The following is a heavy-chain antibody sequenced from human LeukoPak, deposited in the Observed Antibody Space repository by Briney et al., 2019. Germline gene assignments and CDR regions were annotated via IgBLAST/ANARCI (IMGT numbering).Heavy chain of an antibody. Sequence: ASVKVSCKASGYTFTSYGISWVRQAPGQGLEWMGWISAYNGNTNYAQKLQGRVTITTDTSTSTAYMELRSLRSADTAVYYCAGSGDGGATPSDYWGQGTLVTVSS. CDR2: ISAYNGNT. V-gene: IGHV1-18*01. CDR3: AGSGDGGATPSDY. J-gene: IGHJ4*02. CDR1: GYTFTSYG. D-gene: IGHD1-26*01.